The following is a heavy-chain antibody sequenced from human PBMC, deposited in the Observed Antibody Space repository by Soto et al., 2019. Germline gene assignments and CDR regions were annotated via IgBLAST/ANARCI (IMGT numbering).Heavy chain of an antibody. CDR3: ASGRINWFDP. D-gene: IGHD2-15*01. Sequence: QLQLQESGPGLVKPSETLSLTCTVSGGSISSSSYYWGWIRQPPGKGLEWIGSIYYSGSTYYNPSLKSRVTISVDTSKNQFSLKRSAVTAADTAVYYCASGRINWFDPWGQGTLVTVSS. CDR2: IYYSGST. CDR1: GGSISSSSYY. J-gene: IGHJ5*02. V-gene: IGHV4-39*01.